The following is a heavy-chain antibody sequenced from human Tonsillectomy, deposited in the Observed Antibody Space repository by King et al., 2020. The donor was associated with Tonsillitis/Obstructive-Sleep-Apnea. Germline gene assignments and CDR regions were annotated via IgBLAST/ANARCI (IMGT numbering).Heavy chain of an antibody. D-gene: IGHD5-24*01. CDR2: IYYTGST. CDR1: GHSIRSSRYY. Sequence: QLQESGPGLVKPSETLSLTCTVSGHSIRSSRYYWGWIRQPPGKGLEWIGTIYYTGSTYYNPSLKSRVTISVDTSKNQFSLKLSSVTAADTAVYYCARHVRDGYGTNFDYWGQGTLVTVSS. CDR3: ARHVRDGYGTNFDY. J-gene: IGHJ4*02. V-gene: IGHV4-39*01.